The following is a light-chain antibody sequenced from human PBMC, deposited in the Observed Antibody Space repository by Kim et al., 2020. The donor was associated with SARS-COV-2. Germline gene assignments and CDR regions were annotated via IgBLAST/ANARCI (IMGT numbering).Light chain of an antibody. CDR3: QQYYHWPPVT. J-gene: IGKJ4*01. CDR2: GAS. CDR1: QSMSNK. V-gene: IGKV3-15*01. Sequence: EIVMTQSPATLSVSPGDRVTLSCRASQSMSNKLAWYQQKPGQPPRLLIYGASTRATGIPARFSGSGSGTEFTLDISSLQSEDFAVYYCQQYYHWPPVTFGGGTKVEIK.